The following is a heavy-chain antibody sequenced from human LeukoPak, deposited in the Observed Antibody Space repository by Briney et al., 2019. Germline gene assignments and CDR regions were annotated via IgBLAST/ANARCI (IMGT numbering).Heavy chain of an antibody. V-gene: IGHV4-31*02. D-gene: IGHD2-21*02. CDR3: ATGGRWDCAGDCYTVDY. J-gene: IGHJ4*02. Sequence: SQTLSLICSVSRGSISSGGYYWTWIRQHPGKGLEWIGYIYNSGNTHYNPSLESRVTLSIDTSKNQFSLKLSSVTAADTAVYYCATGGRWDCAGDCYTVDYWGQGTLVTVSS. CDR2: IYNSGNT. CDR1: RGSISSGGYY.